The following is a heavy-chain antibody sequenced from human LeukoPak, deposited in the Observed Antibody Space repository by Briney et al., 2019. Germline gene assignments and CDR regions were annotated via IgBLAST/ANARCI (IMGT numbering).Heavy chain of an antibody. CDR3: AKGDEGGAYCTDF. Sequence: GGSLRLSCVGSGISLRSYSVHWVRQAPGKGLEWVALTSHDESNKRYAHSVRGRCTISRDNSRDTVYLQLSNLRDEDTAVYYCAKGDEGGAYCTDFWGPGTRVTVSS. D-gene: IGHD1-26*01. CDR2: TSHDESNK. J-gene: IGHJ4*02. CDR1: GISLRSYS. V-gene: IGHV3-30*15.